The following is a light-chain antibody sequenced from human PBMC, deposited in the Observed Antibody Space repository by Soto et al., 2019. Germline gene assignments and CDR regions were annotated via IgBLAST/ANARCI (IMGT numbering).Light chain of an antibody. V-gene: IGKV3-11*01. J-gene: IGKJ1*01. CDR2: DAS. CDR3: QQRLMT. CDR1: QSVSSY. Sequence: IVLTQSPATLSLSPGERATLSCRASQSVSSYLAWYQQKPGQAPRLLIYDASSRVAGIPARFRGSGSGTDFTLTLSSLEPEDFAVYYCQQRLMTFGQGTKVEIK.